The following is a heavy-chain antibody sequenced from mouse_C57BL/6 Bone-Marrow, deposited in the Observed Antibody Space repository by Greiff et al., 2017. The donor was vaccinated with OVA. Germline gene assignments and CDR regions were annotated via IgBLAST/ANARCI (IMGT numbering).Heavy chain of an antibody. CDR3: ATLDLLWLRRTHY. CDR1: GYTFTSYG. Sequence: QVQLQQSGAELARPGASVKLSCKASGYTFTSYGISWVKQRPGQGLEWIGWIYPRDGSTKYNEKFKGKATLTVDTSSSTAYMELHSLTSEDSAVYFCATLDLLWLRRTHYWGQGTTLTVSS. CDR2: IYPRDGST. J-gene: IGHJ2*01. D-gene: IGHD2-2*01. V-gene: IGHV1-85*01.